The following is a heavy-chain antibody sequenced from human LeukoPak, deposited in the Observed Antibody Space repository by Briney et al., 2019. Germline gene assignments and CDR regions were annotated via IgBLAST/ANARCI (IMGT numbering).Heavy chain of an antibody. Sequence: PGGSLRLSCAASGFTFSSYGMHWVRQAPGKGLEWVAFIRYDGSNKYYADSVKGRFTISRDNAKSSLYLQMNSLRAEDTAVYYCASKIAALDYWGQGTLVTVSS. V-gene: IGHV3-30*02. CDR1: GFTFSSYG. CDR3: ASKIAALDY. CDR2: IRYDGSNK. J-gene: IGHJ4*02. D-gene: IGHD6-6*01.